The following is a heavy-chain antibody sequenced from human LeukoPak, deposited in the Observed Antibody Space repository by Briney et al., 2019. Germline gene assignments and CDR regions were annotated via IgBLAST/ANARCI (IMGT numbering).Heavy chain of an antibody. J-gene: IGHJ4*02. CDR2: IYYSGST. CDR1: GGSISSSSYY. CDR3: ARHLVGYCSSTSCSWGGWYFDY. V-gene: IGHV4-39*01. Sequence: SETLSLTCTVSGGSISSSSYYWGWIRQPPGKGLEWIGSIYYSGSTYYNPSLKSRVTISVDTSKSQFSLKLSSVTAADTAVYYCARHLVGYCSSTSCSWGGWYFDYWGQGTLVTVSS. D-gene: IGHD2-2*01.